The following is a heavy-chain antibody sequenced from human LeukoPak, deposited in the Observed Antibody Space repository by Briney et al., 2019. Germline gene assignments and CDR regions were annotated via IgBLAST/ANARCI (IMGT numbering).Heavy chain of an antibody. CDR1: GYTVTELS. Sequence: ASVKVSCKVSGYTVTELSMHWVRQSPGKGLEWMGGFHPEDGETIYAQKFQGRVTMTEDTSTDTAYMELSSLRSEDTAVYYCARVEMATKLPDYWGQGTLVTVSS. J-gene: IGHJ4*02. D-gene: IGHD5-24*01. CDR2: FHPEDGET. V-gene: IGHV1-24*01. CDR3: ARVEMATKLPDY.